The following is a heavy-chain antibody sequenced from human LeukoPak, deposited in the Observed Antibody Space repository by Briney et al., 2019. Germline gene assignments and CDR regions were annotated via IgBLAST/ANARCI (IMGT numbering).Heavy chain of an antibody. Sequence: PSETLSLTCTASGGSISSSSYYWGWIRQPPGKGLEWIGSIYYSGSTYYNPSLKSRVTISVDTSKNQFSLKLSSVTAADTAVYYCASVVFGVVTKFTLSWFDPWGQGTLVTVSS. CDR2: IYYSGST. V-gene: IGHV4-39*01. D-gene: IGHD3-3*01. CDR3: ASVVFGVVTKFTLSWFDP. CDR1: GGSISSSSYY. J-gene: IGHJ5*02.